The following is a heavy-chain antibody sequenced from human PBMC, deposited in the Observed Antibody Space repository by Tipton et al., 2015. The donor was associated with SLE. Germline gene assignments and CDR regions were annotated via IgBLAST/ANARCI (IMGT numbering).Heavy chain of an antibody. CDR3: ARAPIYYETSGPESGLDV. D-gene: IGHD3-22*01. J-gene: IGHJ6*02. V-gene: IGHV4-39*07. CDR2: VFRSGST. Sequence: TLSLTCTVSGVSISSSNYFWGWIRQPPGKGLEWIGSVFRSGSTYFNSSLKNRVTVSVDTSENKFSLRLTSVTAADTAVYSCARAPIYYETSGPESGLDVWGLGTTVTVSS. CDR1: GVSISSSNYF.